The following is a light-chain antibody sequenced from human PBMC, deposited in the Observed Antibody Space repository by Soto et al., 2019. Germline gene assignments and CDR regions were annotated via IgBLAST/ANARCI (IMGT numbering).Light chain of an antibody. Sequence: QSVLTQPPSVSAAPGQKVTISCSGSRSNIGNNYVSWYQQLPGTAPKLLIYDNNERPSGIPDRFSGSKSGTSATLGITGLQTGDEADYYCGSWDSSLSNVVFGGGTKLTVL. J-gene: IGLJ2*01. V-gene: IGLV1-51*01. CDR2: DNN. CDR1: RSNIGNNY. CDR3: GSWDSSLSNVV.